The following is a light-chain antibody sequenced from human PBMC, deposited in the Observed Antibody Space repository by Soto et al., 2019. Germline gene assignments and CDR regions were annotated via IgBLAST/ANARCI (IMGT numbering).Light chain of an antibody. CDR3: QQYGNSRFT. Sequence: VLTQSPGTLSLSAGDRATLSCRASQSVSSSSFAWYQQKPGQAPRLLIFGTSGRATGIPDRFRGSGSGTEFTLTITRLEPEDFAVYYCQQYGNSRFTFGRGTKLEIK. CDR2: GTS. CDR1: QSVSSSS. J-gene: IGKJ2*01. V-gene: IGKV3-20*01.